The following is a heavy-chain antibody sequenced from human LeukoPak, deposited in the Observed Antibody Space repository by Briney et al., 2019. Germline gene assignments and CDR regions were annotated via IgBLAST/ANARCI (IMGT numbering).Heavy chain of an antibody. CDR2: ISAYNGNT. J-gene: IGHJ4*02. D-gene: IGHD3-16*01. Sequence: ASVKVSCKASGYTFTTYGISWVRQAPGQGLEWMGWISAYNGNTNHAQKLQGRVTITRDTSASTAYMELSSLRSEDTAVYYCARDPGGSFFDYWGQGTLVTVSS. CDR3: ARDPGGSFFDY. V-gene: IGHV1-18*01. CDR1: GYTFTTYG.